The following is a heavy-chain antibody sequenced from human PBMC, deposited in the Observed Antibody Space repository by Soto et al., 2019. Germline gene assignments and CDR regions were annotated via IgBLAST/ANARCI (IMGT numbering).Heavy chain of an antibody. Sequence: QVQLVESGGGVVQPGRSLRLSCAASGFPFSHYALHWVRQAPGKGLEWVAVIGQDAFRSYYTPSVEGRFTISRDNSNNTLYLQMNSLRPEDTAVYFCARDPTVGRPDYFDYWGQGTLVTVSS. CDR1: GFPFSHYA. V-gene: IGHV3-30-3*01. D-gene: IGHD6-6*01. CDR2: IGQDAFRS. CDR3: ARDPTVGRPDYFDY. J-gene: IGHJ4*02.